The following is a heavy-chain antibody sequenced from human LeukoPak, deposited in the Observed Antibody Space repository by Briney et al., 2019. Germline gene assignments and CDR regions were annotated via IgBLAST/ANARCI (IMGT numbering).Heavy chain of an antibody. V-gene: IGHV4-39*07. D-gene: IGHD5-12*01. Sequence: PSETLSLTCTVSGGSISSSSYYWGWIRQPPGKGLEWIGSIYYSGSTYYNPSLKSRVTISVDTSKNQFSLKLSSVTAADTAVYYCATYSGQIDYWGQGTLVTVSS. CDR3: ATYSGQIDY. CDR2: IYYSGST. J-gene: IGHJ4*02. CDR1: GGSISSSSYY.